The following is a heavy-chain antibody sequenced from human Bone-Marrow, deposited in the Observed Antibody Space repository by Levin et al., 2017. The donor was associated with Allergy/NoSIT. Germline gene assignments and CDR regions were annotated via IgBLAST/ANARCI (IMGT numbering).Heavy chain of an antibody. CDR2: IWYDGSNK. J-gene: IGHJ4*02. CDR3: ARGTTTVTHFDY. Sequence: AGGSLRLSCAASGFTFSSYGMHWVRQAPGKGLEWVAVIWYDGSNKYYADSVKGRFTISRDNSKNTLYLQMNSLRAEDTAVYYCARGTTTVTHFDYWGQGTLVTVSS. CDR1: GFTFSSYG. V-gene: IGHV3-33*01. D-gene: IGHD4-17*01.